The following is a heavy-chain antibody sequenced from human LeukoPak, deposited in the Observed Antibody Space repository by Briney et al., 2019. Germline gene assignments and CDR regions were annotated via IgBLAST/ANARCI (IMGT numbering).Heavy chain of an antibody. CDR1: GYTFTSYG. V-gene: IGHV1-18*01. D-gene: IGHD3-10*01. CDR2: INTYNGNT. CDR3: ARDMAAENYFDY. Sequence: GASVKVSCKASGYTFTSYGIIWVRQAPGQGLEWMGWINTYNGNTNYAQKLQGRATMTTDTSTSTVYMELSSLRSEDTAVYYCARDMAAENYFDYWGQGTLVTVSS. J-gene: IGHJ4*02.